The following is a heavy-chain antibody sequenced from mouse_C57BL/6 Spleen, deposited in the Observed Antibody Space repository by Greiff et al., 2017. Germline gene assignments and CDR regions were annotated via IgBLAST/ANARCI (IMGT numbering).Heavy chain of an antibody. V-gene: IGHV1-9*01. CDR1: GYTFTGYW. CDR2: LYPGSGST. D-gene: IGHD2-3*01. J-gene: IGHJ2*01. Sequence: QVQLQQSGAELMKPGASVKLSCKATGYTFTGYWIEWVKQRPGHGLEWIGELYPGSGSTYYNEKFKGKATLTADKSSNTAYMQLSSLTAEDSAIYYCARNDGDFDYWGQGTTLTVSS. CDR3: ARNDGDFDY.